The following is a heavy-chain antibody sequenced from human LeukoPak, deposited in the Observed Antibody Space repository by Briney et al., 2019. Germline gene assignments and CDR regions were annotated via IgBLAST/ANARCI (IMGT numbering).Heavy chain of an antibody. CDR2: INSDGSTT. J-gene: IGHJ4*02. CDR3: ARGNYYGQDY. Sequence: GGSLRLSCGASGFTFSSYWMHWVRQAPGRGLVWISRINSDGSTTSYADSVKGRFTISRDNAKNTLYLQMNSLRAEDTAVYYCARGNYYGQDYWGQGTLVTVSS. D-gene: IGHD3-10*01. V-gene: IGHV3-74*01. CDR1: GFTFSSYW.